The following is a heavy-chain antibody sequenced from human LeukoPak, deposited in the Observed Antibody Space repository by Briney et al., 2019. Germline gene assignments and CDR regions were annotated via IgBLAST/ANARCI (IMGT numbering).Heavy chain of an antibody. D-gene: IGHD3-10*01. Sequence: SVKVSCKASGGTFSSYAISWVRQAPGQGLEWMGGIIPIFGTANYAQKFQGRVTITADKSTSTAYMELSSLRSEDTAVYYCATGSGSYYRTYYFDYWGQGTLVTVSS. J-gene: IGHJ4*02. CDR3: ATGSGSYYRTYYFDY. V-gene: IGHV1-69*06. CDR1: GGTFSSYA. CDR2: IIPIFGTA.